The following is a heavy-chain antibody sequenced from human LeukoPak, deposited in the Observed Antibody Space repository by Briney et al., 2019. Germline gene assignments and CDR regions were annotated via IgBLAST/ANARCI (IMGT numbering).Heavy chain of an antibody. J-gene: IGHJ4*02. D-gene: IGHD5-24*01. CDR3: ARGRDGYNYIDY. CDR2: IWYDGSNK. V-gene: IGHV3-33*01. CDR1: GFTFSSYG. Sequence: GGSLRLSCAASGFTFSSYGMHWVRQAPGRGLEWVAVIWYDGSNKYYADSVKGRFTISRDNSKNTLYLQMNSLRAEDTAVYYCARGRDGYNYIDYWGQGTLVTVSS.